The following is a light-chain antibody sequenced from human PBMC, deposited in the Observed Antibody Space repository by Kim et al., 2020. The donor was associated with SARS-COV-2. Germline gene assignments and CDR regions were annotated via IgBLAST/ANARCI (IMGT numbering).Light chain of an antibody. CDR3: QSFDSSLSGPV. V-gene: IGLV1-40*01. Sequence: QLVLTQPPSVSGAPGQRVTISCTGSSSNIGAGYDVHWYQHLPGTAPKLLIFGNSKRPSGVPDRISGSKSGTSASLAITGLQAEDEADYYCQSFDSSLSGPVFGGGTQLTVL. CDR2: GNS. CDR1: SSNIGAGYD. J-gene: IGLJ3*02.